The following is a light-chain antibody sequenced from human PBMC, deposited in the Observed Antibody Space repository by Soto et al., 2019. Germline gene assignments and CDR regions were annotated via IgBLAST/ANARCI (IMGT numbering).Light chain of an antibody. Sequence: QSVLTQPASGSGSPGQSITISCTGTSSDVGDYNFVSWYQQLPGKAPKLMIYEVSHRPSGVSNRFSGSKSGNTASLTISGLLAEDEAHYYCSSHTSSSIWVFGGGTKLTVL. CDR3: SSHTSSSIWV. CDR1: SSDVGDYNF. J-gene: IGLJ3*02. V-gene: IGLV2-14*03. CDR2: EVS.